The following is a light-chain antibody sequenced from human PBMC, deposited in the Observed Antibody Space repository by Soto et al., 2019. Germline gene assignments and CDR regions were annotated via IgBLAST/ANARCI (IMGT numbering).Light chain of an antibody. V-gene: IGLV2-14*01. CDR1: SSDVGGYNY. J-gene: IGLJ2*01. Sequence: QSVLTQPASVSGSPGQSITVSCTGTSSDVGGYNYVSWYQHHPGKAPKLMIFEVSNRPSGVSDRFSGSKSGNTASLPISGLQAEDEADYYCSSYTSTSSPVLFGGGTQLTVL. CDR3: SSYTSTSSPVL. CDR2: EVS.